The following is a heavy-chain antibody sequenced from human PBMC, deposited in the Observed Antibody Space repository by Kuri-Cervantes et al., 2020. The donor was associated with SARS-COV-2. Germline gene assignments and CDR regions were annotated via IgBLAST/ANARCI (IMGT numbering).Heavy chain of an antibody. D-gene: IGHD6-13*01. Sequence: SETLSLTCTVPGGSISSYYWSWIRQPPGKGLEWIGYIYYSGSTNYNPSLKSRVTISVDTSKNQFSLKLSSVTAADTAVYYCARDGSSRDYWGQGTLVTVSS. CDR3: ARDGSSRDY. V-gene: IGHV4-59*12. CDR1: GGSISSYY. CDR2: IYYSGST. J-gene: IGHJ4*02.